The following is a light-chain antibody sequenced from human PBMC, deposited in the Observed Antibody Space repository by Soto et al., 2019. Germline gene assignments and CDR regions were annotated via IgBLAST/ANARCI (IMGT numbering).Light chain of an antibody. CDR1: QSVRSY. J-gene: IGKJ2*01. CDR3: QQRRNWPYT. CDR2: DAS. Sequence: ENVLTQSPATLSLSPGERATLSCRASQSVRSYLAWYQQKPGLAPRLLIYDASNRATGIPARFSGSGFGTDFTLTISSLEPEDFAVYYCQQRRNWPYTFGQGTKLEIK. V-gene: IGKV3-11*01.